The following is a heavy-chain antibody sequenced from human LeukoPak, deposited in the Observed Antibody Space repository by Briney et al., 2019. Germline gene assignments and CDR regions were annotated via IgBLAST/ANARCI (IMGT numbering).Heavy chain of an antibody. CDR1: GFTFSSYA. J-gene: IGHJ3*02. D-gene: IGHD2-2*01. V-gene: IGHV3-23*01. CDR2: IGSRGVST. Sequence: SGGSLRLSCAASGFTFSSYAMSWVRQAPGKGLEWVSTIGSRGVSTYYADSVKGRFTISRDSSKNTLYLQMNSLRAEDTAVYYCAKEVPAAAFDIWGQGTMVTVSS. CDR3: AKEVPAAAFDI.